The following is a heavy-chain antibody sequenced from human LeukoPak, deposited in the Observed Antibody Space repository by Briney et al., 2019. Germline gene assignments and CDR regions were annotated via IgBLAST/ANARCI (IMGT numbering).Heavy chain of an antibody. CDR2: ISTSSSTI. CDR1: GFTFSDYS. J-gene: IGHJ4*02. V-gene: IGHV3-48*01. CDR3: ARDLEYSSGPLY. Sequence: GGSLRLSCAASGFTFSDYSMNWARQAPGKGLEWLSYISTSSSTIYHADSVKGRFTISRDNAKNSLNLQMNSLRAEDTAVYYCARDLEYSSGPLYWGQGTLVTVSS. D-gene: IGHD6-19*01.